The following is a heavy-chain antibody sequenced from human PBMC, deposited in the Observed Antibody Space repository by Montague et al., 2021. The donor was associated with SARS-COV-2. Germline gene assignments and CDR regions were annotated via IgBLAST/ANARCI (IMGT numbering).Heavy chain of an antibody. J-gene: IGHJ6*02. CDR1: GGSISSSSYY. Sequence: SETLSLTCTVSGGSISSSSYYWGWIRQLPGKGLEWIGRIYYSGSTYYNPSLKSRVTISVDTSKNQFSLKLSSVTAADTAVYYCARDGRQQLVRLSGMDVWGQGTTVTVSS. CDR2: IYYSGST. D-gene: IGHD6-13*01. CDR3: ARDGRQQLVRLSGMDV. V-gene: IGHV4-39*07.